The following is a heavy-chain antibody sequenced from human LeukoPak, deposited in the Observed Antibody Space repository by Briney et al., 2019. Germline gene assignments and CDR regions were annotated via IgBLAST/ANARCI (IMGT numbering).Heavy chain of an antibody. D-gene: IGHD3-10*01. CDR3: ARHQRVYGSGSYIDY. J-gene: IGHJ4*02. V-gene: IGHV4-39*01. Sequence: PSETLSLTCTVSGGSISSSSYYWGWIRQPPGKGLEWIGSIYYSGSTYYNPSLKSRVTISVDTSKSQFSLKLSSVTAADTAVYYCARHQRVYGSGSYIDYWGQGTLVTVSS. CDR2: IYYSGST. CDR1: GGSISSSSYY.